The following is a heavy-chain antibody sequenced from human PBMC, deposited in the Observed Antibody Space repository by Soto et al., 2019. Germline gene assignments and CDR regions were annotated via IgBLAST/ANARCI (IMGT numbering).Heavy chain of an antibody. CDR1: GFTFSSYG. V-gene: IGHV3-30*18. CDR3: AKEGQYSSGAFDY. Sequence: GGSLRLSCAASGFTFSSYGMHWVRQAPGKGLEWVAVISYDGSNKYYADSVKGRFTISGDNSKNTLYLQMNSLRAEDTAVYYCAKEGQYSSGAFDYWGQGTLVTVSS. D-gene: IGHD6-25*01. CDR2: ISYDGSNK. J-gene: IGHJ4*02.